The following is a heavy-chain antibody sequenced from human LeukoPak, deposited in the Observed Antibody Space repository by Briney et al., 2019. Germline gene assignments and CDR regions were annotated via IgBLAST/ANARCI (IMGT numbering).Heavy chain of an antibody. Sequence: GGSLRLSCAASGFTFSSYEMNWVRQAPGKGLEWVSYISSSSSTIYYADSVKGRFTISRDNAKNSLYLQMNSLRAEDTAVYYCARGGYYCSGGSCYSVGYYFYYMDVWGKGTTVTVSS. D-gene: IGHD2-15*01. J-gene: IGHJ6*03. CDR2: ISSSSSTI. CDR3: ARGGYYCSGGSCYSVGYYFYYMDV. V-gene: IGHV3-48*01. CDR1: GFTFSSYE.